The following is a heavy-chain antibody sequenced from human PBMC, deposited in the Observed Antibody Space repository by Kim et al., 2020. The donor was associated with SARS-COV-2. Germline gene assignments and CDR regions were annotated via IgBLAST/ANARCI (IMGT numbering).Heavy chain of an antibody. CDR3: ERGFRGTSSAYYFDY. J-gene: IGHJ4*02. V-gene: IGHV3-7*03. CDR1: GFTFTNYW. D-gene: IGHD3-10*01. CDR2: IKQDGSEN. Sequence: GGSLRLSCAASGFTFTNYWMSWVRQAPGQGLEWVANIKQDGSENYYVYSVRGRFTISRDNAKNSLFLQMNSLKTEDTAVYYWERGFRGTSSAYYFDYWGQITLFTCSS.